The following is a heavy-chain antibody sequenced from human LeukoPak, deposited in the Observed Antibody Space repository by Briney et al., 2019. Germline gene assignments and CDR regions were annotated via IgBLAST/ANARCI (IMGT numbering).Heavy chain of an antibody. CDR3: ARDFGGGDYVDYFDY. CDR1: GFTFSSYG. CDR2: IRYDGSNK. J-gene: IGHJ4*02. D-gene: IGHD4-17*01. V-gene: IGHV3-30*02. Sequence: GGSLRLSCAASGFTFSSYGMHWVRQAPGKGLEWVAFIRYDGSNKYYADSVKGRFTISRDNSKNTLYLQMNSLRAEDTAVYYCARDFGGGDYVDYFDYWGQGTLVTVSS.